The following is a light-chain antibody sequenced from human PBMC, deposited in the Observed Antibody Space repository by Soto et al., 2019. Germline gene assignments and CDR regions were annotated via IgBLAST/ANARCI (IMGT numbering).Light chain of an antibody. V-gene: IGKV2-30*01. Sequence: VRTQSPLSLAFTRGQPASISCSSSQSLVYSDGKTYLNWFQQRPGQSPRRLIYKVSNRESGVPDRFSGSGPGTDFTLKISRVAAEDVGVHSSLKAKQWPPWTFGQGKKV. CDR1: QSLVYSDGKTY. CDR3: LKAKQWPPWT. J-gene: IGKJ1*01. CDR2: KVS.